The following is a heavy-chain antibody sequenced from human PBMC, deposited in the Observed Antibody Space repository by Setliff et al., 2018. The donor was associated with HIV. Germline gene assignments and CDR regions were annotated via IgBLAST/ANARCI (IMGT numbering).Heavy chain of an antibody. J-gene: IGHJ4*02. D-gene: IGHD2-2*01. Sequence: PGGSLRLSCAASGFTIRNYGMHWVRQAPGKGLEWVAFIRLDGSDKFYADSVKGRFTISRDNSKNTLFLQMNSLRSEDTAVYYCAKEDQRVTSVDYWGQGTPVTVSS. CDR3: AKEDQRVTSVDY. V-gene: IGHV3-30*02. CDR2: IRLDGSDK. CDR1: GFTIRNYG.